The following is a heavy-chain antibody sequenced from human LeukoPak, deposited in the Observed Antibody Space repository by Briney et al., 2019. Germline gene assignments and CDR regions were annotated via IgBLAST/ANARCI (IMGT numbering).Heavy chain of an antibody. CDR3: ARDPYYYDSSGYYRFDY. V-gene: IGHV3-23*01. Sequence: GGTLRLSCAASGFTFSSYGMSWVRQAPGKGLEWVSAISGSGGSTYYADSVKGRFTISRDNSKNTLYLQMNSLRAEDTAVYYCARDPYYYDSSGYYRFDYWGQGTLVTVSS. CDR2: ISGSGGST. D-gene: IGHD3-22*01. J-gene: IGHJ4*02. CDR1: GFTFSSYG.